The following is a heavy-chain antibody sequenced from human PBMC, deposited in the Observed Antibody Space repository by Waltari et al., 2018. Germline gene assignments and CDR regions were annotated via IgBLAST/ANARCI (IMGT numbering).Heavy chain of an antibody. CDR1: GFSISGYW. CDR3: ARDGLGSSHDY. V-gene: IGHV3-74*01. CDR2: IHSDGRST. D-gene: IGHD6-6*01. Sequence: EVQLVESGGGLVQPGGSLRLSCAASGFSISGYWMHWVRQAPGKGLVWCSRIHSDGRSTSYADSVRGRFTISRDNAKNTVYLQMNSLRADDTAVYFCARDGLGSSHDYWGQGTLVTVSS. J-gene: IGHJ4*02.